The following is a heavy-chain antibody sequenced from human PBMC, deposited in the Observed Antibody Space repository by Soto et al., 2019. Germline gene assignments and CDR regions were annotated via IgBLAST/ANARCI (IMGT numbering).Heavy chain of an antibody. V-gene: IGHV4-31*11. CDR2: IYSSGST. J-gene: IGHJ4*02. CDR3: ARVRADCSGGSCYSSYFDY. Sequence: PSETLSLTCAVYGGSFSGYYWSWIRQHPGKGLEWIGYIYSSGSTYYNPSLKSRVTISVDTSKNQFSLKLSSVTAADTAVYYCARVRADCSGGSCYSSYFDYWGQGTLVTVSS. D-gene: IGHD2-15*01. CDR1: GGSFSGYY.